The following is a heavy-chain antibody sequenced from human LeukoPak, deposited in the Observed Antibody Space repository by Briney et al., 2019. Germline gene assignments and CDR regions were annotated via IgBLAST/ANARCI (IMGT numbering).Heavy chain of an antibody. J-gene: IGHJ5*01. CDR1: GFTFSNYG. Sequence: PGGSLRLSCAASGFTFSNYGMGWVRQAPGKGLEWVSSISGSGDTTYYADSVKGRFTISRDNSKNTVYLQMSSLRAEDTALYYCATIGTGDYRDDSWGQGTLVTVSS. CDR2: ISGSGDTT. V-gene: IGHV3-23*01. D-gene: IGHD3/OR15-3a*01. CDR3: ATIGTGDYRDDS.